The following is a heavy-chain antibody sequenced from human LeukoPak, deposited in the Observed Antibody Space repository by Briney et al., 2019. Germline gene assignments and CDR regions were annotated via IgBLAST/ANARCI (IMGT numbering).Heavy chain of an antibody. J-gene: IGHJ4*02. V-gene: IGHV1-8*01. CDR3: ARVTGSIDY. D-gene: IGHD1-26*01. CDR1: GYTFTNYD. Sequence: GASVKVSCKASGYTFTNYDINWVRQATGQGLEWMGWMNPKSGYTGYAQKFQGRVTMTTDNSISTAYMELGSLRSEDTAVYYCARVTGSIDYWGEGTLVTVSS. CDR2: MNPKSGYT.